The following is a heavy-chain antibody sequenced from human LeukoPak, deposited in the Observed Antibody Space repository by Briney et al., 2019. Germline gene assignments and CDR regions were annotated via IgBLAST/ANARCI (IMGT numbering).Heavy chain of an antibody. D-gene: IGHD5/OR15-5a*01. V-gene: IGHV4-59*01. Sequence: SETLSLTCTVSGGSISSYYRSWIRQPPGKGLEWIGYIYYSGSTNYNPSLKSRVTISVDTSKNQFSLKLSSVTAADTAVYYCARGPSVIDYWGQGTLVTVSS. CDR2: IYYSGST. CDR3: ARGPSVIDY. CDR1: GGSISSYY. J-gene: IGHJ4*02.